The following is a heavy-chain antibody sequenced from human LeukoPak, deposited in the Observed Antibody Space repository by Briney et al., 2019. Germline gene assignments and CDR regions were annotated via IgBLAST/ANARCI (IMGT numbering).Heavy chain of an antibody. Sequence: SETLSLTCAVYGGSFSGYYWSWIRQPPGKGLEWIGEINHSGSTNYNPSLKSRVTISVDTSKNQFSLKLSSVTAADTAVYYCAGPRGVYYYDSSGYYFDYWGQGTLVTGSS. CDR1: GGSFSGYY. J-gene: IGHJ4*02. CDR3: AGPRGVYYYDSSGYYFDY. CDR2: INHSGST. V-gene: IGHV4-34*01. D-gene: IGHD3-22*01.